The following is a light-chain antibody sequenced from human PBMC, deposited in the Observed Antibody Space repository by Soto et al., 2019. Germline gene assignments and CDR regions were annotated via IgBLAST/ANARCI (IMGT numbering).Light chain of an antibody. CDR3: SSYSSSSTFYV. Sequence: QSVLTQPASVSGSPGQSIPISCTGTSSDIGGFYYVSWYQHHPGKDPKLMIYQVSNRPSGVSNRFSGSKSGNTASLTISGLQAEDEADYFCSSYSSSSTFYVFGAGTKVTVL. V-gene: IGLV2-14*01. CDR2: QVS. CDR1: SSDIGGFYY. J-gene: IGLJ1*01.